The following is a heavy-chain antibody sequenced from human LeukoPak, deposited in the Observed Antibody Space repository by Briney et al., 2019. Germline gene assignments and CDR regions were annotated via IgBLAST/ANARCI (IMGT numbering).Heavy chain of an antibody. CDR1: WFSVNNKY. V-gene: IGHV3-53*01. CDR3: AGGIQAGNYFDP. J-gene: IGHJ5*02. Sequence: GGSLRLSCPASWFSVNNKYMSSVSQAPGRGLGWVSIIYSGGTTFYADSVKGRFTISRDNSKNTLYLQMNSLRAEDTAVYYCAGGIQAGNYFDPWGQGTLVTVSS. CDR2: IYSGGTT.